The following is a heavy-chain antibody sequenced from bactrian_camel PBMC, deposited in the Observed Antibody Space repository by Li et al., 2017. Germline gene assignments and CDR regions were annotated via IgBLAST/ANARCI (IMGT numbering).Heavy chain of an antibody. D-gene: IGHD1*01. CDR2: IYTGGGDE. Sequence: QVQLVESGGGAVQTGVSLKLSCAVSGYLYAQYCMGWFRQSPGNQREGIAAIYTGGGDEHYAESVKGRFTISHSSDKKNLYLEMNDVKPEDSGTYFCAAGAGRALYCRGDFHQLYGIDYWGKGTQVTVS. J-gene: IGHJ7*01. CDR1: GYLYAQYC. V-gene: IGHV3S54*01.